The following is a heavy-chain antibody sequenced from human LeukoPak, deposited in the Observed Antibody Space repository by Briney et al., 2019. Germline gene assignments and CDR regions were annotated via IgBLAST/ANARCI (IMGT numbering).Heavy chain of an antibody. D-gene: IGHD3-22*01. J-gene: IGHJ3*02. Sequence: SETPSLTSTVSGDSISSFYWSWIRQPPGKGLEWIGYIFYSGSTNYNPSLKSRVTISVDTSKNQFSLKVSSVTAADTAVYYCASGYDRSGESAFDIWGQGTMVTVSS. CDR1: GDSISSFY. CDR2: IFYSGST. CDR3: ASGYDRSGESAFDI. V-gene: IGHV4-59*01.